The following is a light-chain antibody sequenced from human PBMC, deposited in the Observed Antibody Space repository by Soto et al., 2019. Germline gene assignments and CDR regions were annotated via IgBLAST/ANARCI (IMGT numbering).Light chain of an antibody. J-gene: IGKJ2*01. CDR3: QPYPGYT. Sequence: EIVLTQSPGTLSLSPGERATLSCRASQSVSSSYLAWYQQKPGQAPRLLIYGASSRATGLPDRFSGSGSGTDFTLTISRLEPEDFAVYYCQPYPGYTFGHGTKLEIK. V-gene: IGKV3-20*01. CDR2: GAS. CDR1: QSVSSSY.